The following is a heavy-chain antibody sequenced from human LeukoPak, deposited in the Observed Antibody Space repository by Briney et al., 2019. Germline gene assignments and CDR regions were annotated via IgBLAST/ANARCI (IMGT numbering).Heavy chain of an antibody. J-gene: IGHJ4*02. CDR1: GFTFCDFS. CDR2: ITTSGIYT. V-gene: IGHV3-11*05. CDR3: ARAVMVVSATPRYFDW. D-gene: IGHD2-15*01. Sequence: PGGSLRLSCAPSGFTFCDFSMSWIRQSPGKGLEWVSYITTSGIYTNYADSVKGRFTISRDNAKNSLSLQMTSLRAEDTAVYYCARAVMVVSATPRYFDWWGQGTLVTVSS.